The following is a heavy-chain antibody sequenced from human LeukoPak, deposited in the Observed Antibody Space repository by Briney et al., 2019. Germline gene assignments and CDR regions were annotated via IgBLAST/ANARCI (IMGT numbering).Heavy chain of an antibody. CDR1: GYTFTSYD. D-gene: IGHD1-20*01. CDR2: INPNSGNT. V-gene: IGHV1-8*01. CDR3: ASNNWPYVNWFDP. Sequence: ASVKVSCKASGYTFTSYDINWVRQATGQGLEWMGWINPNSGNTGYAQKFQGRVTMTRNTSISTAYMELNSLKSEDTAVYYCASNNWPYVNWFDPWDQGTLVIVSS. J-gene: IGHJ5*02.